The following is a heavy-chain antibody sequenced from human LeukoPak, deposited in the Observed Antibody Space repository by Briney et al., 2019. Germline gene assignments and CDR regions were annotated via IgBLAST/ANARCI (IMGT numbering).Heavy chain of an antibody. D-gene: IGHD3-22*01. J-gene: IGHJ4*02. CDR2: INPNSGGT. Sequence: GASVKVSCKASGYTFTGYYMHWVRQAPGQGLEWMGWINPNSGGTNYAQKFQGWVTMTRDTSISTAYMELSRLRSDDTAVYYCARAYDSSGYYYLDYGGQGTLVTVSS. CDR3: ARAYDSSGYYYLDY. V-gene: IGHV1-2*04. CDR1: GYTFTGYY.